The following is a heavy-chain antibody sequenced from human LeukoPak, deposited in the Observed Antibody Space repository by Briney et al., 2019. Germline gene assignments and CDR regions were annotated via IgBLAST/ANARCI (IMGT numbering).Heavy chain of an antibody. V-gene: IGHV3-23*01. Sequence: GGSLRLSCAASGFTFSSYAMSWVRQAPGKGLEWVSTISGNAGHTYYADSVKGRFTISRDNSEKSLYLHMTGLRAEDTAVYYCAKGDSFGSGSYFHYWGQGTLVTVSS. CDR2: ISGNAGHT. CDR3: AKGDSFGSGSYFHY. D-gene: IGHD3-10*01. J-gene: IGHJ4*02. CDR1: GFTFSSYA.